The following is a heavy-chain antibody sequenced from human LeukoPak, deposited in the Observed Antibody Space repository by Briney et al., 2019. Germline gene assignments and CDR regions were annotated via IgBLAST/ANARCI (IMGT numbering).Heavy chain of an antibody. CDR1: GLTLSGYW. Sequence: GGSLRLSCSASGLTLSGYWMHWVRQIPGKGLEWVAVISYDGSNKYYADSVKGRFTISRDNSKNTLYLQMNSLRAEDTAVYYCARVPSGSYFDYWGRGTLVTVSS. V-gene: IGHV3-30-3*01. CDR2: ISYDGSNK. D-gene: IGHD1-26*01. J-gene: IGHJ4*02. CDR3: ARVPSGSYFDY.